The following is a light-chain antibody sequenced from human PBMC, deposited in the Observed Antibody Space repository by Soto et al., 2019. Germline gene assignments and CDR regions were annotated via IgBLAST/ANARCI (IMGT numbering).Light chain of an antibody. V-gene: IGKV3-15*01. CDR1: QSVGNS. CDR3: QQYNNWPPWT. CDR2: GAS. J-gene: IGKJ1*01. Sequence: EMVMTQSPATLSVSPGEGATLSCRASQSVGNSLAWYQQKPGQAPRLLIYGASTRVTGIPARFSGSGSGTDFTLTISSLQSEDFAVYYCQQYNNWPPWTFGQGTKVEIK.